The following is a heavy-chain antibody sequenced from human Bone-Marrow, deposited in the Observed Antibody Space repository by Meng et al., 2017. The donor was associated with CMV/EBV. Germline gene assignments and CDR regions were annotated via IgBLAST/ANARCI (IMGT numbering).Heavy chain of an antibody. D-gene: IGHD2-2*01. CDR2: IRYDGSNK. CDR1: GFTFSSYG. Sequence: SCKASGFTFSSYGMHWVRQAPGKGLEWVAFIRYDGSNKYYADSVKGRFTISRDNSKNTLYLQMNSLRAEDTAVYYCAREMIGYCSSTSCYHYYYYGMDVWGQGTTVTVSS. V-gene: IGHV3-30*02. CDR3: AREMIGYCSSTSCYHYYYYGMDV. J-gene: IGHJ6*02.